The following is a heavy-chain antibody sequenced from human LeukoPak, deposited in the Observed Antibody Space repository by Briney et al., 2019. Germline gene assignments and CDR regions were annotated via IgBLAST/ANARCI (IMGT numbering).Heavy chain of an antibody. CDR2: ISAYNGNT. CDR1: GYTFTSYG. J-gene: IGHJ6*02. V-gene: IGHV1-18*01. CDR3: ASGDYGDHYYYYGMDV. Sequence: ASVKVSCKASGYTFTSYGISWVRQAPGQGREWMGWISAYNGNTNYAQKLQGRVTMTTDTSTSTAYMELRSLRSDDTAVYYCASGDYGDHYYYYGMDVWGQGTTVTVSS. D-gene: IGHD4-17*01.